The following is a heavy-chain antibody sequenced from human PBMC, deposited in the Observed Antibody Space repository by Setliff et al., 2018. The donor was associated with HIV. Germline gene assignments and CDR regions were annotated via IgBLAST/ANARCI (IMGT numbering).Heavy chain of an antibody. CDR1: GYTFTSYA. CDR3: AREKTLGALDI. V-gene: IGHV7-4-1*02. J-gene: IGHJ3*02. Sequence: ASVKVSCKASGYTFTSYAMNWVRQAPGQGPEWMGWINTNTGNPTYAQGFTGRFVFSLDTSVSTAFLQISSLKAEDTAVYFCAREKTLGALDIWGQGTMVTVSS. CDR2: INTNTGNP.